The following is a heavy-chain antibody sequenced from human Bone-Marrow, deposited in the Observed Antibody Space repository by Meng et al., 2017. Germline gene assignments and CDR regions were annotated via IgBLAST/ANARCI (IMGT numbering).Heavy chain of an antibody. CDR2: ISYDGSNK. CDR1: GFTFSSYA. J-gene: IGHJ4*02. CDR3: ARVHFDY. V-gene: IGHV3-30*01. Sequence: QVQVAGFGGGVVQPGRSLGLSCAASGFTFSSYAMHWVRQAPGKGLEWVAVISYDGSNKYYADSVKGRFTISRDNSKNTLYLQMNSLRAEDTAVYYCARVHFDYWGQGTLVTVSS.